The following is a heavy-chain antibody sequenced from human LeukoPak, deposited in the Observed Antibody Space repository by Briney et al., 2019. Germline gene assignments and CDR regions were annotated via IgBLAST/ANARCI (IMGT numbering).Heavy chain of an antibody. CDR3: AKEHGTVTTIPYYYYYMDV. V-gene: IGHV3-30*02. CDR2: IRYDGSNK. J-gene: IGHJ6*03. D-gene: IGHD4-17*01. Sequence: PGGSLRLSCAASGFTFSSYAMSWVRQAPGKGLEWVAFIRYDGSNKYYADSVKGRFTISRDNSKNTLYLQMNSLRAEDTAVYYCAKEHGTVTTIPYYYYYMDVWGKGTTVTVSS. CDR1: GFTFSSYA.